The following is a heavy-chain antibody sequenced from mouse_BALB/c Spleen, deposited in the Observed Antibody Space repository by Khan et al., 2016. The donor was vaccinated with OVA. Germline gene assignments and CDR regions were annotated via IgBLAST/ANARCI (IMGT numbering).Heavy chain of an antibody. Sequence: EVQLQESGADLGRPGSSVKLSCKTSGFTFTSYGIKWVKQRPGQGLEWIGYIYPGNGYTVYNEKFQGKATLTSDTSSSTAYMQLRSLTSEDSAIYCCAAAYYRNYFDYWGQGTTLTVSS. CDR1: GFTFTSYG. CDR3: AAAYYRNYFDY. J-gene: IGHJ2*01. D-gene: IGHD2-14*01. V-gene: IGHV1S134*01. CDR2: IYPGNGYT.